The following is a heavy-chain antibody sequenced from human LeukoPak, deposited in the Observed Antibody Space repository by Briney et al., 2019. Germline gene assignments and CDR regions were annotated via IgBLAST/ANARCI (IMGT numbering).Heavy chain of an antibody. J-gene: IGHJ6*03. CDR3: AREVSNSSSWYYYYYMDV. D-gene: IGHD6-13*01. CDR1: GFTFSTYI. Sequence: PGGSLRLSCAASGFTFSTYIMNWVRQSPGKGLERVSPIGTSTSYIYYADSVKGRFTISRDNLKNTLYLQMNSLRAEDTAVYYCAREVSNSSSWYYYYYMDVWGKGTTVTISS. CDR2: IGTSTSYI. V-gene: IGHV3-21*01.